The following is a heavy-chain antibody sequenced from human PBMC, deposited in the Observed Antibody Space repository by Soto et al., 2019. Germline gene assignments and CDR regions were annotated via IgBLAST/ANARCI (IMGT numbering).Heavy chain of an antibody. Sequence: QVQLVQSGGEVREPGASVKVSCKASGYSFLYYAISWVRQAPGQGLEWLGWISPYNANTKYGERVQGRVTITTDTATSTGYLELRSLTSDDTAVDYCAVRGSDTSKGLLGWGQGTLVTVSS. CDR1: GYSFLYYA. CDR2: ISPYNANT. J-gene: IGHJ4*02. D-gene: IGHD6-19*01. V-gene: IGHV1-18*01. CDR3: AVRGSDTSKGLLG.